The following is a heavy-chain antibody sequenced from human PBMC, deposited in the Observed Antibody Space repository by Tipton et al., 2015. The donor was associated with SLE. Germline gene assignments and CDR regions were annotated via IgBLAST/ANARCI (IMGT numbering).Heavy chain of an antibody. CDR1: GDSISSYY. V-gene: IGHV4-59*01. Sequence: LRLSCTVSGDSISSYYWNWIRQPPGKGLEWIGYIYYSGGTNYNPSLKSRVTMSVDTSKNQISLRLSSVTAADTAIYYCARGQRQGISAAALDYWGQGTLVTVSS. CDR2: IYYSGGT. D-gene: IGHD6-13*01. CDR3: ARGQRQGISAAALDY. J-gene: IGHJ4*02.